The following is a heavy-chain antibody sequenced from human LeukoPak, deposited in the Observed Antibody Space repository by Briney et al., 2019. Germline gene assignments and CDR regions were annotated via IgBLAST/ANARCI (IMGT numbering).Heavy chain of an antibody. CDR1: GGSISSYY. CDR2: IYTSGST. CDR3: AREEDIVFYGYYYYYMDV. Sequence: NPSDTLSLTCTVSGGSISSYYWSWIRQPAGKGLEWIGRIYTSGSTNYNPSLKSRVTMSVDTSKNQFSLKLSSVTAADTAVYYCAREEDIVFYGYYYYYMDVWGKGTTVTVSS. D-gene: IGHD2-15*01. J-gene: IGHJ6*03. V-gene: IGHV4-4*07.